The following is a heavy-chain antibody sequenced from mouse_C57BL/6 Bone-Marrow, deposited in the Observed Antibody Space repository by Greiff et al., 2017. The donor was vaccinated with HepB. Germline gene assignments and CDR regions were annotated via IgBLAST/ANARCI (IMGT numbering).Heavy chain of an antibody. J-gene: IGHJ1*03. CDR1: GYTFTNYW. CDR2: IYPGGGYT. CDR3: ARETTGPYFDV. V-gene: IGHV1-63*01. D-gene: IGHD1-1*01. Sequence: QVQLKQSGAELVRPGTSVKMSCKASGYTFTNYWIGWAKQRPGHGLEWIGDIYPGGGYTNYNEKFKGKATLTADKSSSTAYMQFSSLTSEDSAIYYCARETTGPYFDVWGTGTTVTVSS.